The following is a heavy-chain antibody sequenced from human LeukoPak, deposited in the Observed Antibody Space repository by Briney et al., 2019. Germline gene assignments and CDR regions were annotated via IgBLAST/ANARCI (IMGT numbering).Heavy chain of an antibody. CDR2: IIPILGTA. CDR3: ARWAGDGYNYYFDY. Sequence: ASVKASCKASGGTFSSYAISWVRQAPGQGLEWMGGIIPILGTANYAQKFQGRVTITTDESTSTAYMELSSLRSEDTAVYYCARWAGDGYNYYFDYWGQGTLVTVSS. J-gene: IGHJ4*02. D-gene: IGHD5-24*01. V-gene: IGHV1-69*05. CDR1: GGTFSSYA.